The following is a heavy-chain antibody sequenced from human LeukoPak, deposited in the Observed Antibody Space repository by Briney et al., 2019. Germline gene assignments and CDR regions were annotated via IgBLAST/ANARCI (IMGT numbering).Heavy chain of an antibody. D-gene: IGHD2-15*01. CDR1: GFTISDYY. CDR3: AKVANLYCSGGSCYWDY. Sequence: HPGGSLRLSCAATGFTISDYYMSWIRQAPGKGLEWVSAISGTGGSTYCADSVKGRFTISRDNSKNTLYLQMNSLRDEDTAVYYCAKVANLYCSGGSCYWDYWGQGTLVTVSS. CDR2: ISGTGGST. J-gene: IGHJ4*02. V-gene: IGHV3-23*01.